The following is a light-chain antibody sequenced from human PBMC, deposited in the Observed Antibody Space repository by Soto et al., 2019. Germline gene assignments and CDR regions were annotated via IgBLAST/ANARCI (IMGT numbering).Light chain of an antibody. CDR2: GAS. J-gene: IGKJ5*01. V-gene: IGKV3-20*01. CDR3: QYHGSSPIT. Sequence: EVVLTQSPGTLSLSPGERATLSCRASQSVSRNYLAWYQKKPGQAPRLLIYGASTRATAIPDRFSGSGSGTDFTLTISRLEPEDFALFYCQYHGSSPITFGQGTRLEIK. CDR1: QSVSRNY.